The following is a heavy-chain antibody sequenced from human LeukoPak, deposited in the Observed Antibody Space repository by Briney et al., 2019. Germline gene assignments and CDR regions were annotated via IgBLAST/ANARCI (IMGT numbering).Heavy chain of an antibody. Sequence: PGGSLRLSCAASGFTFSSYAMHWVRQAPGKGLEWEAVISYDGSNKYYADSVKGRFTISRDNSKNTLYLQMNSLRAEDTAVYYCARGPLRGGAFDYWGQGTLVTVSS. CDR1: GFTFSSYA. CDR2: ISYDGSNK. CDR3: ARGPLRGGAFDY. D-gene: IGHD3-16*01. V-gene: IGHV3-30-3*01. J-gene: IGHJ4*02.